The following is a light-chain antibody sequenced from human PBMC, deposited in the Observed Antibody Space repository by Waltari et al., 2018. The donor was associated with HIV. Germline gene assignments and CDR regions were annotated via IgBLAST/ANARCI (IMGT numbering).Light chain of an antibody. Sequence: QSALTQPASVSGSPGQSITISCTGTSSDVGGYNYVSWYQKHPGKAPKLMIYEVSNRPSAVSNRFSGSKSGNTASLTIAGLQAEDEADYYCSPYTSSSTHVVFGGGTKLTVL. CDR3: SPYTSSSTHVV. CDR2: EVS. V-gene: IGLV2-14*01. CDR1: SSDVGGYNY. J-gene: IGLJ2*01.